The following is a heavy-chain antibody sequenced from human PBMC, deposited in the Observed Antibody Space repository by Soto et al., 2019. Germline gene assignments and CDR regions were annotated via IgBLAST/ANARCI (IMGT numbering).Heavy chain of an antibody. V-gene: IGHV4-59*01. D-gene: IGHD6-19*01. Sequence: SETLSLTCTVSGGSISSYYWSWIRQPPGKGLEWIGYIYYSGSTNYNPSLKSRVTISVDTSKNQFSLKLSSVTAADTAVYYCARAGCARSGCPRGVFDYWGQGTLVTVSS. CDR1: GGSISSYY. J-gene: IGHJ4*02. CDR3: ARAGCARSGCPRGVFDY. CDR2: IYYSGST.